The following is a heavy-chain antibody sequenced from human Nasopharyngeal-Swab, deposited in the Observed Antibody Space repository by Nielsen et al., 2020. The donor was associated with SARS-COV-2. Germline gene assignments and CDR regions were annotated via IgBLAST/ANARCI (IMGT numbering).Heavy chain of an antibody. CDR3: AKSPPGSTRDYYYYGMDV. Sequence: ESLKISCAASGFTFSSYAMSWVRQAPGKGLEWVSAISGSGGSTHYADSVKGRFTISRDNSKNTLYLQMNSLRAEDTAVYYCAKSPPGSTRDYYYYGMDVWGQGTTVTVSS. V-gene: IGHV3-23*01. D-gene: IGHD2-2*01. J-gene: IGHJ6*02. CDR2: ISGSGGST. CDR1: GFTFSSYA.